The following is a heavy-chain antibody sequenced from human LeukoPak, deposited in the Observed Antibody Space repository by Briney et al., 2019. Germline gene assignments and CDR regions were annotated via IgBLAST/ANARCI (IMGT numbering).Heavy chain of an antibody. V-gene: IGHV3-48*04. CDR1: GFTFSSYS. CDR3: ASGSITMVRGVIIPCGMDV. J-gene: IGHJ6*02. CDR2: ISSGTSTI. Sequence: PGGSLRLSCAASGFTFSSYSMNWVRQAPGKGLEWVSYISSGTSTIYYADSVKGRFTISRDNAKNSLYLQMNSLRAEDTAVYYCASGSITMVRGVIIPCGMDVWGQGTTVTVSS. D-gene: IGHD3-10*01.